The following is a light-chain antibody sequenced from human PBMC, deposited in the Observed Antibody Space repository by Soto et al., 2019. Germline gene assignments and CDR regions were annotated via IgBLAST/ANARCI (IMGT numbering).Light chain of an antibody. Sequence: DIQMTLSTSTLSGSVGDRVTVTCRASQGISNYLAWYQQKPGKVPKLLIYAASTLQSGVPSRFSGSGSGTDFTLTISSLQPEDVATYYCQKYNSAPWTFGQGTKV. V-gene: IGKV1-27*01. CDR1: QGISNY. CDR2: AAS. CDR3: QKYNSAPWT. J-gene: IGKJ1*01.